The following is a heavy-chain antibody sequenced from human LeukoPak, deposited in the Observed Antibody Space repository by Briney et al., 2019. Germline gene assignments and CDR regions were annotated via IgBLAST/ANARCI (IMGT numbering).Heavy chain of an antibody. D-gene: IGHD3-16*01. V-gene: IGHV3-23*01. Sequence: GGSLRLSCAASGFTFSSYAMSWVRQAPGKGLEWVSAISGSGGSTYYADSVKGRFTISRDNSKNTLYLQMNSPRAEDTAVYYCAKGFEDIMYAFDIWGQGTMVTVSS. CDR3: AKGFEDIMYAFDI. J-gene: IGHJ3*02. CDR2: ISGSGGST. CDR1: GFTFSSYA.